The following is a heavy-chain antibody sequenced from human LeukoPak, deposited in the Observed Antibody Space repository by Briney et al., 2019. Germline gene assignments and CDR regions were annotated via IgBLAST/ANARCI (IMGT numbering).Heavy chain of an antibody. CDR3: ARGHSSSWVERGFDP. D-gene: IGHD6-13*01. J-gene: IGHJ5*02. CDR1: GGSISSSRFN. Sequence: PSETLSLTCTVSGGSISSSRFNWGWIRQTPGKGLEWIGTIYHNGDTYHNPSLKSRVTISVDTSKNQFSLKLSSVTAADTAVYYCARGHSSSWVERGFDPWGQGTLVTVSS. V-gene: IGHV4-39*07. CDR2: IYHNGDT.